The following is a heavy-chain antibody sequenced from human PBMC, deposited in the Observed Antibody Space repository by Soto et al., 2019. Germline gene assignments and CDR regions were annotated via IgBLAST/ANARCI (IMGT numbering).Heavy chain of an antibody. Sequence: EVPLVESGGGLVQPGGSLRLSCAASGIPVSSNYMTWVRQAPGKGLEWVSVLHSGGDTYYANSVKGRFTISRHDSTNTLFLQMTSLTPEGTAVYYCARVGPYYYASRMDVWGQGTTVTVSS. V-gene: IGHV3-53*04. J-gene: IGHJ6*02. D-gene: IGHD3-10*01. CDR3: ARVGPYYYASRMDV. CDR1: GIPVSSNY. CDR2: LHSGGDT.